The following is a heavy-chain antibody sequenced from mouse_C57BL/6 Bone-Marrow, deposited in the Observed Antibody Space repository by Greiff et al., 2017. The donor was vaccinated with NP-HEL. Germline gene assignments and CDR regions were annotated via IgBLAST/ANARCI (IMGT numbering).Heavy chain of an antibody. CDR3: ARYGRYFDV. Sequence: QVQLQQSGAELARPGASVKLSCKASGYTFTSYGISWVKQRTGQGLEWIGEIYPRSGNTYYNEKFKGKATLTADKSSSTAYMELRSLTSEDSAVYFCARYGRYFDVWGTGTTVTVSS. CDR1: GYTFTSYG. V-gene: IGHV1-81*01. D-gene: IGHD1-1*01. J-gene: IGHJ1*03. CDR2: IYPRSGNT.